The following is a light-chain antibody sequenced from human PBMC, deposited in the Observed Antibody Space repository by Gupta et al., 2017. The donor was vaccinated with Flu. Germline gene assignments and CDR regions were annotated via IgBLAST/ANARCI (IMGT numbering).Light chain of an antibody. Sequence: PATLSFAPGERATVSCRASQSASSFLAWYQQKTGQPPRLLIYESSHRAPGIPARFSGSGYGTDFALTISGLEPEDFAVYYCRQRNTWPYTFGQGTRL. CDR1: QSASSF. CDR3: RQRNTWPYT. J-gene: IGKJ2*01. CDR2: ESS. V-gene: IGKV3-11*01.